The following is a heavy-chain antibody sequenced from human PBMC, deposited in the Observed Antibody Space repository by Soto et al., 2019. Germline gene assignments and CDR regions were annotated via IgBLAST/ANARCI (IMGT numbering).Heavy chain of an antibody. V-gene: IGHV1-46*01. CDR1: GYTFTSYY. J-gene: IGHJ6*02. Sequence: ASVKVSCKASGYTFTSYYMHWVRQAPGQGLEWMGIINPSGGSTSYAQKFQGRVTMTRDTSTSTVYMELSSLRSEDTAVYYCARDRSSQDPRYYYYGMDVWGQGTTVTVSS. CDR3: ARDRSSQDPRYYYYGMDV. D-gene: IGHD2-15*01. CDR2: INPSGGST.